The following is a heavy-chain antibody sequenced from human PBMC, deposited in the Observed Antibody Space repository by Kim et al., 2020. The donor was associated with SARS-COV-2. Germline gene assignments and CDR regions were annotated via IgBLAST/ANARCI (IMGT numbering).Heavy chain of an antibody. D-gene: IGHD2-21*01. J-gene: IGHJ3*02. CDR3: ARDRNRIPLGI. CDR2: INPNSEST. CDR1: GYSITDYN. V-gene: IGHV1-2*06. Sequence: ASVKVSCKASGYSITDYNTHWVRQAPGQGLEWVGRINPNSESTSYAQKFQGRVTMTRDTSINTAYMELSSLIIDDTAVYYCARDRNRIPLGIWGQAT.